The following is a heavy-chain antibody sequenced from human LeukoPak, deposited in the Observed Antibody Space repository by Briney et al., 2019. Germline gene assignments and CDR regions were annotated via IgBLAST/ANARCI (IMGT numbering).Heavy chain of an antibody. CDR2: ISSSSSYI. V-gene: IGHV3-21*01. J-gene: IGHJ4*02. CDR1: GFTLSSYS. D-gene: IGHD6-13*01. CDR3: GREYSSSWYHFGY. Sequence: GGSLRLSCAASGFTLSSYSMNWVRQAPGKGLEWVSSISSSSSYIYYADSVKGRFTISRDNSKNTLYLQMNSLRFEDTAVYYCGREYSSSWYHFGYWGQGTLVTVSP.